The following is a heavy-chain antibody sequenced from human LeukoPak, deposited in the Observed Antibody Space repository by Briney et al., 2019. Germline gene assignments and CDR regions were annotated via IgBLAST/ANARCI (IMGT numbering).Heavy chain of an antibody. V-gene: IGHV4-34*01. CDR1: GGSFSGYY. CDR2: INHSGST. D-gene: IGHD3-10*01. J-gene: IGHJ4*02. CDR3: ARGRGYYGSGRTLFDY. Sequence: SETLSLTCAVYGGSFSGYYWSWIRQPPGKGLEWIGEINHSGSTNYNPSLKSRVTISVDTSKNQFSLKLSSVTAADTAVYYCARGRGYYGSGRTLFDYWGQGTLVTVSS.